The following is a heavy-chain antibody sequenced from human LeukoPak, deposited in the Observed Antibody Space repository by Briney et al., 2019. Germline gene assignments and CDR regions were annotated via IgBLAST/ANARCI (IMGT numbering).Heavy chain of an antibody. CDR1: GGSINSSSYY. Sequence: SETLSLTCTVSGGSINSSSYYWGWIRQPPGKGLEWIGSIYYSGSTYYNPSLKSRVTISVDTSKNQFSLKLSSVTAADTAVYYCARLVGRLEHYFDYWGQGTLVTVSS. CDR3: ARLVGRLEHYFDY. V-gene: IGHV4-39*01. D-gene: IGHD1/OR15-1a*01. CDR2: IYYSGST. J-gene: IGHJ4*02.